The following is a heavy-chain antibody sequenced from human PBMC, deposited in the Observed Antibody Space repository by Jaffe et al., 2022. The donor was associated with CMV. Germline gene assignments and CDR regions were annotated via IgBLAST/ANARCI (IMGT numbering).Heavy chain of an antibody. J-gene: IGHJ4*02. V-gene: IGHV4-34*01. CDR3: ATRGRWLQLRYFDY. D-gene: IGHD5-12*01. Sequence: QVQLQQWGAGLLKPSETLSLTCAVYGGSFSGYYWSWIRQPPGKGLEWIGEINHSGSTNYNPSLKSRVTISVDTSKNQFSLKLSSVTAADTAVYYCATRGRWLQLRYFDYWGQGTLVTVSS. CDR2: INHSGST. CDR1: GGSFSGYY.